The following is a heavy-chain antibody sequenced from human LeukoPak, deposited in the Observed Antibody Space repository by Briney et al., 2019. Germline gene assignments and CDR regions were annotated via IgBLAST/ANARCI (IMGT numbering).Heavy chain of an antibody. CDR3: ARTTMVRGTYYMDV. CDR1: GGSIGSGTYY. Sequence: SETLSLTCTVSGGSIGSGTYYWGWIRQSPGKGLEWIGSIYYSGSTNYNPSLKSRVTISVDTSKNQFSLKLSSVTAADTAVYYCARTTMVRGTYYMDVWGKGTTVTVSS. J-gene: IGHJ6*03. V-gene: IGHV4-39*07. CDR2: IYYSGST. D-gene: IGHD3-10*01.